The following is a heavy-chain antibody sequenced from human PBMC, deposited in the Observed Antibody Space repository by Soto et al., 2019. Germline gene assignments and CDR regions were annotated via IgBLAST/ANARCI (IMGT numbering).Heavy chain of an antibody. Sequence: GGSLRLSCTASGFTFGDYAMSWVRQAPGKGLEWVGFIRSKAYGGTTEYAASVKGRFTISRDDSKSIAYLQMNSLKTEDTAVYYCTRDRDLNYYDSSGYDAFDIWRQRTMVTVSS. V-gene: IGHV3-49*04. CDR3: TRDRDLNYYDSSGYDAFDI. D-gene: IGHD3-22*01. CDR1: GFTFGDYA. CDR2: IRSKAYGGTT. J-gene: IGHJ3*02.